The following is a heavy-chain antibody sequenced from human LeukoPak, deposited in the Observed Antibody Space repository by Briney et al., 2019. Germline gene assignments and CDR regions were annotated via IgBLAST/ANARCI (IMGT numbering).Heavy chain of an antibody. V-gene: IGHV4-59*01. J-gene: IGHJ5*02. CDR3: ASTTTSGSYWYNWFDP. CDR1: GGSISSYY. D-gene: IGHD1-26*01. Sequence: SETLSLTCTVSGGSISSYYWSWIRQPPGKGLEWIGYIYYSGSTNYNPSLKSRVTISVDTSKNQFSLKLSSVTAADTAVYYCASTTTSGSYWYNWFDPWGQGTLVTVSS. CDR2: IYYSGST.